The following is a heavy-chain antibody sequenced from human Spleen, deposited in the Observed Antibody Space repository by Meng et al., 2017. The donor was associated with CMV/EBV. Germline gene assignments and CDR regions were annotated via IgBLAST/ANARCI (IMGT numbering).Heavy chain of an antibody. Sequence: LSLTCAASGFTFSSYSMNWVRQAPGKGLEWVSSISSSSSYIYYADSVKGRFTISRDNAKNSLYLQMNSLRAEDTAVYYCARVGTGATPLGTAFDIWGQGTMVTVSS. CDR2: ISSSSSYI. V-gene: IGHV3-21*01. CDR1: GFTFSSYS. D-gene: IGHD1-26*01. CDR3: ARVGTGATPLGTAFDI. J-gene: IGHJ3*02.